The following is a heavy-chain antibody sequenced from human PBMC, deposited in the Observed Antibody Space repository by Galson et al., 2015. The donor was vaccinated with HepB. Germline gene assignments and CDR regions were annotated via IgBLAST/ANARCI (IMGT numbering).Heavy chain of an antibody. J-gene: IGHJ4*02. CDR2: IDPSDSYT. CDR1: GYSFTTYW. V-gene: IGHV5-10-1*01. Sequence: QSGAEVKKPGESLRISCKGSGYSFTTYWISWVRQMPGKGLEWMGRIDPSDSYTNYSPSFQGHVTISADKSISTAYLQWSSLKASDTAMYYCASRQYYYGSGTYDNCSDYWGQGTLVTVSS. D-gene: IGHD3-10*01. CDR3: ASRQYYYGSGTYDNCSDY.